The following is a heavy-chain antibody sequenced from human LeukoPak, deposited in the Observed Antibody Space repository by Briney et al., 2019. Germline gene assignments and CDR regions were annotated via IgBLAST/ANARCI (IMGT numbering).Heavy chain of an antibody. CDR3: AREGIAAAGTYYYYGMDV. CDR2: ICSSSSYI. J-gene: IGHJ6*04. D-gene: IGHD6-13*01. V-gene: IGHV3-21*01. CDR1: GFTLSSYS. Sequence: AGGHLRFYCAASGFTLSSYSMNWLRQAPGKGLKRVSSICSSSSYIYYADSVKGRFTISRDNAKNSLYLQMNSLRAEDTAVYYCAREGIAAAGTYYYYGMDVWGKGTTVTVSS.